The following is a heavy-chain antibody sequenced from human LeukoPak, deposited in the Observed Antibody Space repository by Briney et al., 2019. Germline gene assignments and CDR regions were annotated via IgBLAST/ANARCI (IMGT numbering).Heavy chain of an antibody. Sequence: SETLPLTCTVSGDSISSSSFYWGWIRQPPGKGLEWIGSMSSSGRTYSNPSLTGRISISVDTSKNQFSLNLTSVTVADTAVYYCARHRGYAYGLSWFDPWGQGTLVTVSS. D-gene: IGHD5-18*01. CDR2: MSSSGRT. V-gene: IGHV4-39*01. CDR1: GDSISSSSFY. J-gene: IGHJ5*02. CDR3: ARHRGYAYGLSWFDP.